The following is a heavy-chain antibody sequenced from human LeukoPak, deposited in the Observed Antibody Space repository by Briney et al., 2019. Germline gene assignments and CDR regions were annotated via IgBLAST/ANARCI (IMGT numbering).Heavy chain of an antibody. CDR2: IIPIFGTA. V-gene: IGHV1-69*13. Sequence: SVKVSCKASGYTFTSYDINWVRQAPGQGLEWMGGIIPIFGTANYAQKFQGRVTITADESTSTAYMELSSLRSEDTAVYYCARAQYYYDSSGYYFQHRGQGTLVTVSS. D-gene: IGHD3-22*01. J-gene: IGHJ1*01. CDR3: ARAQYYYDSSGYYFQH. CDR1: GYTFTSYD.